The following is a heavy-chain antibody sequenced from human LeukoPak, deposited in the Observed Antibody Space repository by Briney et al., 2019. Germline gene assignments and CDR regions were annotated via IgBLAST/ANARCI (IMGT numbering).Heavy chain of an antibody. J-gene: IGHJ4*02. V-gene: IGHV1-46*01. D-gene: IGHD1-7*01. Sequence: EASVKVSCKASGYTFTSYYMHWVRQAPGQGLEWMGRINPRGGSASYAQKFQGRLTMTRDTSTSTAYMEPSSLRSEDTAVYYCARGWELHFDYWGQGTPVTVSS. CDR2: INPRGGSA. CDR3: ARGWELHFDY. CDR1: GYTFTSYY.